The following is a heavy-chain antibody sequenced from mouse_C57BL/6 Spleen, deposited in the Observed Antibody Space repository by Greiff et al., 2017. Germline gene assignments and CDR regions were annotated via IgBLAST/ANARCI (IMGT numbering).Heavy chain of an antibody. J-gene: IGHJ1*03. CDR1: GYTFTSYW. CDR3: ARPPYGNWYFDV. Sequence: QVQLQQPGAELVKPGASVKLSCKASGYTFTSYWMHWVKQRPGQGLEWIGMIHPNSGSTNYNEKFKSKATLTVDKSSSTAYMQLSSLTSEDSAVYYCARPPYGNWYFDVWGTGTTVTVSS. V-gene: IGHV1-64*01. CDR2: IHPNSGST. D-gene: IGHD2-1*01.